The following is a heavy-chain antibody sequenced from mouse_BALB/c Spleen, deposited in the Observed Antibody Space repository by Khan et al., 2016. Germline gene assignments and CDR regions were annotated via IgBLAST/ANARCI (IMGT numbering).Heavy chain of an antibody. Sequence: QVQLKESGPGLVAPSQSLSITCTVSGFSLTSYGVHWVRQPPGKGLEWLVVIWSDGSTTYNSALKSRLSISKDNSKSQVFLKMNSLQTDATAMYYCARRDDGGGAMDYWGQGTSVTVSS. V-gene: IGHV2-6*02. CDR3: ARRDDGGGAMDY. CDR2: IWSDGST. D-gene: IGHD2-3*01. CDR1: GFSLTSYG. J-gene: IGHJ4*01.